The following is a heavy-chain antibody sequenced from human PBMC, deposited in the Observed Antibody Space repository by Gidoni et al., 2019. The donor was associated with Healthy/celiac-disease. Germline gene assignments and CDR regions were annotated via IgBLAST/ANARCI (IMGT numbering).Heavy chain of an antibody. D-gene: IGHD6-13*01. CDR2: IKQDGSEK. CDR3: ARDRGNLAAALNWFDP. Sequence: EVQLVESGGGLVQPGGSLRLSCAASGFTFSSYWMSWVRQAPGKGLEWVANIKQDGSEKYYVDSVKGRFTISRDNAKNSLYLQMNSLRAEDTAVYYCARDRGNLAAALNWFDPWGQGTLVTVSS. V-gene: IGHV3-7*04. J-gene: IGHJ5*02. CDR1: GFTFSSYW.